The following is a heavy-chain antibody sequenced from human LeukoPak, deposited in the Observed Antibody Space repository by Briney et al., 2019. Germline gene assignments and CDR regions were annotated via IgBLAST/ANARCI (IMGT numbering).Heavy chain of an antibody. Sequence: GASVKVSCKASGYTFTGYYMHWVRQAPGQGLEWMGWINPNSGGTNYAQKFQGRVTMTRDMSISTAYMELSRLRSDDTAVYYCASFEYSSSPPEFDYWGQGTLVTVSS. D-gene: IGHD6-6*01. V-gene: IGHV1-2*02. J-gene: IGHJ4*02. CDR1: GYTFTGYY. CDR2: INPNSGGT. CDR3: ASFEYSSSPPEFDY.